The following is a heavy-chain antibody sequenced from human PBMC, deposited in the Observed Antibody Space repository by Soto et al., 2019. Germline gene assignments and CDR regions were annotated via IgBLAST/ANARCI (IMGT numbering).Heavy chain of an antibody. J-gene: IGHJ6*02. D-gene: IGHD2-8*01. CDR1: GYTFTSYG. CDR3: ARNTDRTYDGMDV. V-gene: IGHV1-18*01. Sequence: QVQLVQSGAEVKKPGASVKVSCKASGYTFTSYGISWVRQAPGQGLEWMGWISAYIGNTNYAQKLQGRFTMTTDTSTSTAYIELRSLRSDDTAVYYCARNTDRTYDGMDVWGQGNTVTLSS. CDR2: ISAYIGNT.